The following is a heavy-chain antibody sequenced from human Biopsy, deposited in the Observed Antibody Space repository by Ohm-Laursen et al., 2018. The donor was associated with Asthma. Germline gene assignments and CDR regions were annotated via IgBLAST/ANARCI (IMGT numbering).Heavy chain of an antibody. CDR1: SGSGGYMRSGNYY. D-gene: IGHD6-13*01. CDR3: VRGSSSWHHGPFHYYYGLDV. CDR2: IYYSGTT. Sequence: PSDTLSLTCSLSSGSGGYMRSGNYYWGWIRQPPGKGLEWIGSIYYSGTTYYNPSLESPLTVSADTSKNQFSLKLTSVTAADTAVYYCVRGSSSWHHGPFHYYYGLDVWGQGTTATVSS. V-gene: IGHV4-39*01. J-gene: IGHJ6*02.